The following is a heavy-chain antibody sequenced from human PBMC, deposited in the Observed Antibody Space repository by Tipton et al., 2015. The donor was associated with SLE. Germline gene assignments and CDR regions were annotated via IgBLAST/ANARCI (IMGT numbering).Heavy chain of an antibody. CDR2: IYYSGST. V-gene: IGHV4-39*01. CDR3: ARVATIIDY. J-gene: IGHJ4*02. CDR1: GGSISSSSYY. D-gene: IGHD5-12*01. Sequence: GSLRLSCTVSGGSISSSSYYWGWIRQPPGKGLEWIGSIYYSGSTYYNPSLKSRVTISVDTSKNQFSLKLSSVTAADTAVYYCARVATIIDYWGQGTLVTVSS.